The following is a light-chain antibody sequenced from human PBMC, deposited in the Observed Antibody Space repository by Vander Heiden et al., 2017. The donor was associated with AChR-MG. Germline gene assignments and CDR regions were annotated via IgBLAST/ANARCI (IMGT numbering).Light chain of an antibody. V-gene: IGLV2-11*01. J-gene: IGLJ2*01. CDR3: CSYAGTVV. CDR2: DVS. CDR1: SSDVGGYHY. Sequence: QSALTQPRSVSGSPGQSVTISCTGTSSDVGGYHYVSWYQQHPGKAHKIMIYDVSKRPSGVPDRFSGSKSGTTASLTISGLQAEDEADYYCCSYAGTVVFGGGTKLTVL.